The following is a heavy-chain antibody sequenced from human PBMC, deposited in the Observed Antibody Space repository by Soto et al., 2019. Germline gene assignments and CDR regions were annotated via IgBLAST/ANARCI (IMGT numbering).Heavy chain of an antibody. CDR2: INPSGGST. Sequence: ASVKVSCKASGYTFTSYYMHWVRQAPGQGLEWMGIINPSGGSTSYAQKFQGRVTMTRDTSTSTVYMELSSLRSEDTAVYYCARDLTRGNNELLPAANRDYRGPGPLVTVSS. CDR1: GYTFTSYY. CDR3: ARDLTRGNNELLPAANRDY. D-gene: IGHD2-2*01. V-gene: IGHV1-46*01. J-gene: IGHJ4*02.